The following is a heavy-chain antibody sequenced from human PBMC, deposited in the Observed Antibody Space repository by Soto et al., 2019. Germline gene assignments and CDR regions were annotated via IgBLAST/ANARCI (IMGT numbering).Heavy chain of an antibody. Sequence: YXGXFXGYYWSWIRQPPGXXXXXXXXXXXXXXXXYXXSLKSRVTISVDTSKNQFSLKLSSVTAADTAVYYCAMSVIAAAVEWFDPWGQGTLVTVSS. CDR1: XGXFXGYY. CDR3: AMSVIAAAVEWFDP. CDR2: XXXXXXX. D-gene: IGHD6-13*01. J-gene: IGHJ5*02. V-gene: IGHV4-34*01.